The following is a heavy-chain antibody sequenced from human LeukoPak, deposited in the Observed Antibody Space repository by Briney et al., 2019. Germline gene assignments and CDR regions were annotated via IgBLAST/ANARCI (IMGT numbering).Heavy chain of an antibody. J-gene: IGHJ4*02. D-gene: IGHD3-22*01. V-gene: IGHV3-23*01. Sequence: GGSLRLSCAASRFTFNSYAMSWVRQAPGKGLEWVSVIGGSNGITFYVGSVKGRFTISRDNSKDTLYLQMNSLRAEDTAVYYCARDLREDYYDSSGYYSGAFAFDYWGQGTLVTVSS. CDR1: RFTFNSYA. CDR3: ARDLREDYYDSSGYYSGAFAFDY. CDR2: IGGSNGIT.